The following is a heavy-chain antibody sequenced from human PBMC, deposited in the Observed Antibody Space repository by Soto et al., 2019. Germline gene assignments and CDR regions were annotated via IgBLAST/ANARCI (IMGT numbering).Heavy chain of an antibody. D-gene: IGHD3-22*01. CDR2: IWYDGSNK. CDR3: ARPLESYYDTTGYFGYYGMDV. CDR1: GFTFCSYA. V-gene: IGHV3-33*01. Sequence: GGSLRLSCAASGFTFCSYAMHWVRQAPGKGLEWVAVIWYDGSNKYYVDSVKGRFTISRDNSKNTLYLQMNSLRAEDTAVYYCARPLESYYDTTGYFGYYGMDVWGQGTTVTVSS. J-gene: IGHJ6*02.